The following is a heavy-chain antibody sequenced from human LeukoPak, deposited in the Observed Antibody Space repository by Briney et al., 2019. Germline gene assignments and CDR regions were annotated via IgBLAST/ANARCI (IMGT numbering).Heavy chain of an antibody. CDR2: IYRGGSA. V-gene: IGHV3-66*01. CDR3: AKMSNYYNSLGYYAFDI. D-gene: IGHD3-22*01. CDR1: GFTLSSYS. Sequence: GGSLRLSCAASGFTLSSYSMNWVRQAPGKGLEWVSVIYRGGSADYADSVKGRFTISRDNSKNTLHLQMKSLRAEDTAVYYCAKMSNYYNSLGYYAFDIWGQGTMVTVSS. J-gene: IGHJ3*02.